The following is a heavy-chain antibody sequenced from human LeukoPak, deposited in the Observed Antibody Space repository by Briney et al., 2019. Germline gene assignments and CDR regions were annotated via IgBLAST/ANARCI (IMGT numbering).Heavy chain of an antibody. J-gene: IGHJ4*02. CDR3: AREVTRGSIAAAGIDY. V-gene: IGHV4-34*01. CDR1: GGSFSGYY. Sequence: PSETLSLTCAVSGGSFSGYYWSWIRQPPGKGLEWIGEINHSGSTNYNPSLKSRVTISVDTSKNQFSLKLSSVTAADTAVYYCAREVTRGSIAAAGIDYWGQGTLVTVSS. CDR2: INHSGST. D-gene: IGHD6-13*01.